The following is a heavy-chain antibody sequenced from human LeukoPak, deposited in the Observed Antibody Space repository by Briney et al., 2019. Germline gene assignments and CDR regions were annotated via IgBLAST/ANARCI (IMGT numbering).Heavy chain of an antibody. V-gene: IGHV4-59*01. Sequence: SETLFLTCTVSGGSISSYYWSWIRQPPGKGLEWIGYIYYSGSTNYNPSLKSRVTISVDTSKNQFSLKLSSVTAADTAVYYCAREGDSSGSSYYFDYWGQGTLVTVSP. CDR2: IYYSGST. CDR1: GGSISSYY. J-gene: IGHJ4*02. D-gene: IGHD3-22*01. CDR3: AREGDSSGSSYYFDY.